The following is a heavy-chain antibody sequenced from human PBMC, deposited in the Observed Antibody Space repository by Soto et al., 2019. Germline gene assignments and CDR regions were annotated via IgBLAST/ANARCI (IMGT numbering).Heavy chain of an antibody. Sequence: QVQLVESGGGLVKPGGSLRLYCAASGFTFSDYYMSWIRQAPGKGLEWVSYISSSGSTIYYADSVKGRFTISRDNAKNSLYLQMNSLRAEDTAVYYCARDRRGSGRSAGARSADRYDPWGQGTLVTVSS. CDR1: GFTFSDYY. CDR3: ARDRRGSGRSAGARSADRYDP. CDR2: ISSSGSTI. D-gene: IGHD2-15*01. J-gene: IGHJ5*02. V-gene: IGHV3-11*01.